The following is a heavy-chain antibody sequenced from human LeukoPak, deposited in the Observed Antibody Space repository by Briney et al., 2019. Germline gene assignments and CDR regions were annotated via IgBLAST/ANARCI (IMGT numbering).Heavy chain of an antibody. Sequence: GGSLRLSCAASGFTFSSYWMHWVRQAPGKGLVWVSRINTDGSSTSYADSVKGRFTISRDNAKNTLYLQMNSLRAEDTAVYYCARQNYDFWSGCPDYWGQGTLVTVSS. CDR3: ARQNYDFWSGCPDY. J-gene: IGHJ4*02. V-gene: IGHV3-74*01. D-gene: IGHD3-3*01. CDR1: GFTFSSYW. CDR2: INTDGSST.